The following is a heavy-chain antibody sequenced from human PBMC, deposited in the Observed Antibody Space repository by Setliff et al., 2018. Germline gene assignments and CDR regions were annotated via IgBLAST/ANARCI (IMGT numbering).Heavy chain of an antibody. D-gene: IGHD5-18*01. CDR1: GGSISSGGYY. V-gene: IGHV4-31*03. Sequence: SETLSLTCTVSGGSISSGGYYWSWIRQHPGKGLEWTGYIYYSGSTYYNPSLKSRVTMSVDTSKNQFSLKLTSVSAADTAVYYCARETTAWGYVDTAMVTFIDQWGQGTLVTVSS. J-gene: IGHJ4*02. CDR2: IYYSGST. CDR3: ARETTAWGYVDTAMVTFIDQ.